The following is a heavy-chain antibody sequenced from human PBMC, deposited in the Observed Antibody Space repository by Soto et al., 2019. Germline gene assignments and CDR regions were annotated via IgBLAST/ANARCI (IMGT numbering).Heavy chain of an antibody. J-gene: IGHJ5*01. CDR2: IWLDGSER. CDR3: ARDASGTTSFLAS. D-gene: IGHD1-1*01. Sequence: GGSLRLSCEASGFKLGTPGIHWVRQAPGKGLEWVSGIWLDGSERYYSDSVKGRFTISRDNSKNTPFLQMNSLRVEDTAVYFCARDASGTTSFLASWGQGTLVTVSS. CDR1: GFKLGTPG. V-gene: IGHV3-33*01.